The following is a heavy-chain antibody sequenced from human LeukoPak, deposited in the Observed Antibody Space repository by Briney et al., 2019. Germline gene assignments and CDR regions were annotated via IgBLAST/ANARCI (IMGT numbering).Heavy chain of an antibody. CDR1: GGSISSYY. CDR3: ARRNIAAAGNYFDY. Sequence: SETLSLTCTVSGGSISSYYWSWIRQPPGKGLEWIGYIYYSGSTNYNPSLKSRVTISVDTSKNQFSLKLSSVTAADTAVYYCARRNIAAAGNYFDYWGQGTLVTVSS. V-gene: IGHV4-59*08. J-gene: IGHJ4*02. CDR2: IYYSGST. D-gene: IGHD6-13*01.